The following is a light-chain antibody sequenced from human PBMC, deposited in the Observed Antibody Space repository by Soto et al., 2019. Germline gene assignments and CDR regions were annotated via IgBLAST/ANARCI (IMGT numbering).Light chain of an antibody. CDR1: SANIGNTA. Sequence: QSVLTQPPSVSAAPGQKVTISCSRSSANIGNTAVSWYQQLPGTAPKLLIYENNKRPSGIPNRFSGSKSGTSATLGVTGLQTGDDAGYYCGTWDSSLSAAVFGGGTKLTGL. J-gene: IGLJ2*01. CDR3: GTWDSSLSAAV. V-gene: IGLV1-51*01. CDR2: ENN.